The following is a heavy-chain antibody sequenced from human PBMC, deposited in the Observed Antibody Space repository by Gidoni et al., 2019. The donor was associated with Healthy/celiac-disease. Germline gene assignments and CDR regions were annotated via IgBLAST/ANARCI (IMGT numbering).Heavy chain of an antibody. Sequence: VQLVQSGDELKKPGASVKVTGKVSVYTLTELSMHWVRQAPGKGLEWMGGFDTEDGETIYAQKCQGRVTMTEDTSTDTAYMELSSLRSEDTAVYYCATGWGVHAFDIWGQGTMVTVSS. CDR2: FDTEDGET. D-gene: IGHD3-16*01. CDR1: VYTLTELS. J-gene: IGHJ3*02. CDR3: ATGWGVHAFDI. V-gene: IGHV1-24*01.